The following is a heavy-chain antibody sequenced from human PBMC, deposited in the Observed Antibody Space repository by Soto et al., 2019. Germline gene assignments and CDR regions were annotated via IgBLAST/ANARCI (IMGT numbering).Heavy chain of an antibody. CDR1: GYTFTICG. V-gene: IGHV1-18*01. CDR2: ISAYNGNT. J-gene: IGHJ4*02. Sequence: GAPVKVSCKASGYTFTICGIIWVRQAPGQGLEWMGWISAYNGNTNYAQKLQGRVTMTTDTSTSTAYMELRSLRSDDTAVYYCARDERSSWYGDWGQGTLVTVSS. CDR3: ARDERSSWYGD. D-gene: IGHD6-13*01.